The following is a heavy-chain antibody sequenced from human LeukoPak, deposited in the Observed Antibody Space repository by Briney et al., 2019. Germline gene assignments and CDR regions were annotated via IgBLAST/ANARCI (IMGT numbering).Heavy chain of an antibody. V-gene: IGHV3-48*03. D-gene: IGHD3-10*01. J-gene: IGHJ4*02. CDR3: ARQLLWFGELFDY. CDR1: GFTFSSYA. CDR2: ISSSGSTI. Sequence: PGGSLRLSCAASGFTFSSYAMSWVRQAPGKGLEWVSYISSSGSTIYYADSVKGRFTISRDNAKNSLYLQMNSLRAEDTAVYYCARQLLWFGELFDYWGQGTLVTVSS.